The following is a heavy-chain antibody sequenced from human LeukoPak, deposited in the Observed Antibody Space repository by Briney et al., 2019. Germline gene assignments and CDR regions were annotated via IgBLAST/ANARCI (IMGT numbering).Heavy chain of an antibody. J-gene: IGHJ4*02. V-gene: IGHV3-23*01. CDR2: ISGSGRNT. CDR1: GFTFRSYG. Sequence: GGSLRLSCAASGFTFRSYGVRSVRQAPGKGLECSSDISGSGRNTYYAACVKGRFTISRDNSKNTLNLEMTSVRAEDSAVYYFAKVSGPTDFWGQGALVTVSS. CDR3: AKVSGPTDF.